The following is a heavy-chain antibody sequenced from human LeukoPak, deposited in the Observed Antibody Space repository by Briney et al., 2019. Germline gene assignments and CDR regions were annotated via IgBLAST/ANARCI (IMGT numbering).Heavy chain of an antibody. CDR1: GYTFTGYY. CDR2: INPNSGGT. CDR3: ARGTGEGYSYGRYYFDY. V-gene: IGHV1-2*02. Sequence: GASVKVSCKASGYTFTGYYMRWVRQASGQGLEWMGWINPNSGGTNYAQKFQGRVTMTRDTSISTAYMELSRLRSDDTAVYYCARGTGEGYSYGRYYFDYWGQGTLVTVSS. J-gene: IGHJ4*02. D-gene: IGHD5-18*01.